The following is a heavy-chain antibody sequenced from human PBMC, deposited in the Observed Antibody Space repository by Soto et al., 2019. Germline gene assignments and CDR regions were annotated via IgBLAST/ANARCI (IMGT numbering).Heavy chain of an antibody. CDR2: IYYSGST. D-gene: IGHD3-22*01. V-gene: IGHV4-31*02. CDR1: GGSISSGGYY. CDR3: ARWYHKTYKYDSSGYYFDY. Sequence: PSETLSLTCTVSGGSISSGGYYWSWIRQHPGKGLEWIGYIYYSGSTYYNPSLKSRVTISVDTSKNQFSLKLSSVTAADTAVYYCARWYHKTYKYDSSGYYFDYWGQGTLVTVSS. J-gene: IGHJ4*02.